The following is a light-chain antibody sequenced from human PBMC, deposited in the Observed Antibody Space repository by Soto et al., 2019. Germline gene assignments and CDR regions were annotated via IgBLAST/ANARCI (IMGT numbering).Light chain of an antibody. CDR1: QSVGSN. CDR2: DAS. Sequence: EIVLTHSPATLSVSPGERATLSCRASQSVGSNLAWYQQRPGQPPRLLIYDASTRATDIPARFSGGGSGTEFTLTHISLQSEDFAVYYCQQYNNWPYTFGQGTKLQIK. CDR3: QQYNNWPYT. V-gene: IGKV3-15*01. J-gene: IGKJ2*01.